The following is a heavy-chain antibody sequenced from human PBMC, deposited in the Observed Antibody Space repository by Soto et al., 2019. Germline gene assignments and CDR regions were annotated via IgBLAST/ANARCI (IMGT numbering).Heavy chain of an antibody. CDR2: ISAYNGNT. D-gene: IGHD6-19*01. J-gene: IGHJ6*02. Sequence: QVQLVQSGAEVKKPGASVKVSCKASGYTFTSYGISWVRQAPGQGLEWMGWISAYNGNTNYAQKRQGRDTMTTDTSTSTAYMELRSLRSDDTAVYYCAGCLAAVAGASYYGMDVWGQGTTFTVSS. CDR3: AGCLAAVAGASYYGMDV. CDR1: GYTFTSYG. V-gene: IGHV1-18*01.